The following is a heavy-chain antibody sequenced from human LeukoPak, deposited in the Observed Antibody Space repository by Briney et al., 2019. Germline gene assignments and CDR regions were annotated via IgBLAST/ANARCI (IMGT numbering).Heavy chain of an antibody. CDR3: AKDLRSSSLHAFEI. Sequence: ASVKVSCKASGYTFTIYDINWVRQATGQGLEWMGWMNPNSGNTGYAQKFQGRVTITRHTSASTAYMELSSLRSEDTAVYYCAKDLRSSSLHAFEIWGQGTMATVSS. CDR1: GYTFTIYD. J-gene: IGHJ3*02. CDR2: MNPNSGNT. V-gene: IGHV1-8*01. D-gene: IGHD6-6*01.